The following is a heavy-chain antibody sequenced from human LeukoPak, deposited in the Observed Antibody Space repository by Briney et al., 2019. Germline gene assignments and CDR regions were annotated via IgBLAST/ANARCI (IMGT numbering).Heavy chain of an antibody. Sequence: SETLSLTCTVSGGSISSYYWSWIRQPPGKGLEWIGYIYCSGSTNYNPSLKSRVTISVDTSKNQFSLKLSSVTAADTAVYYCARDLGTGTPLGEDVWGKGTTVTVSS. CDR1: GGSISSYY. CDR2: IYCSGST. J-gene: IGHJ6*04. D-gene: IGHD1-7*01. V-gene: IGHV4-59*12. CDR3: ARDLGTGTPLGEDV.